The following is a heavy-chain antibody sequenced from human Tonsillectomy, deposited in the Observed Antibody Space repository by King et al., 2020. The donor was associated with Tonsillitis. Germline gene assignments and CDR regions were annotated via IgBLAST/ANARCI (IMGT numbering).Heavy chain of an antibody. J-gene: IGHJ4*02. CDR3: ARLEY. Sequence: QVQLVESGGGVVQPGRSLRLSYATSGFTFTNHGMHWVRQAPGKGLEWVAALSSAGTNEYYADSVKGRFTISRDTSKNTLYLQMHSLRAEDTAVYYCARLEYWGRGTLVTVSS. CDR1: GFTFTNHG. V-gene: IGHV3-33*05. CDR2: LSSAGTNE.